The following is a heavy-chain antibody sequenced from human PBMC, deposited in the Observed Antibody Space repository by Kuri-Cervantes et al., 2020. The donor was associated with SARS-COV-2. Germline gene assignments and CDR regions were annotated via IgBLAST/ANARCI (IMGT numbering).Heavy chain of an antibody. CDR2: IYPGDSDT. CDR3: ARGVAARPNYYYYGMDV. Sequence: GESLKISCKGSVYSFTIYWIGSVRQMPGKGLEWVWIIYPGDSDTRYSPSFQGQVTISSDKSISTAYLQWSSLKASDTAMYYCARGVAARPNYYYYGMDVWGQGTTVTVSS. J-gene: IGHJ6*02. D-gene: IGHD6-6*01. CDR1: VYSFTIYW. V-gene: IGHV5-51*01.